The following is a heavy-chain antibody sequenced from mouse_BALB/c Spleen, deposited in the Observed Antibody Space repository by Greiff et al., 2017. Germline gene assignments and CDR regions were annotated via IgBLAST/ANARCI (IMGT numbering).Heavy chain of an antibody. CDR2: ISYDGSN. D-gene: IGHD3-2*02. Sequence: EVKLLESGPGLVKPSQSLSLTCSVTGYSITSGYYWNWIRQFPGNKLEWMGYISYDGSNNYNPSLKNRISITRDTSKNQFFLKLNSVTTEDTATYYCARDQGKGFAYWGQGTLVTVSA. CDR1: GYSITSGYY. J-gene: IGHJ3*01. V-gene: IGHV3-6*02. CDR3: ARDQGKGFAY.